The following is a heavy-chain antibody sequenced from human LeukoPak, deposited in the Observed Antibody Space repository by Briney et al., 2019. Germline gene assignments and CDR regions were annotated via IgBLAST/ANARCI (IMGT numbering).Heavy chain of an antibody. D-gene: IGHD5-24*01. Sequence: GGSLRLSCAASGFTVSSNYMSWVRQAPGKGLEWVPVIYSGGSTYYADSVKGRFTISRHNSKNTLYLQMNSLRAEDTAVYYCARRGDGYRPDAFDIWGQGTMVTVSS. J-gene: IGHJ3*02. CDR3: ARRGDGYRPDAFDI. V-gene: IGHV3-53*04. CDR1: GFTVSSNY. CDR2: IYSGGST.